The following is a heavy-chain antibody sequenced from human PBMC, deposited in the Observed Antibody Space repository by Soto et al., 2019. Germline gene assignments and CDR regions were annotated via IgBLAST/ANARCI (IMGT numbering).Heavy chain of an antibody. CDR2: IYHSGST. Sequence: SETLSLTCAVSSGSISSSNWWSWVRQPPGKGLEWIGEIYHSGSTNYNPSLKSRVTISVDKSKNQFSLKLSSVTAADTAVYYCAREPYCSGGGCYSTVYFDYWGQGTLVTVSS. CDR1: SGSISSSNW. V-gene: IGHV4-4*02. CDR3: AREPYCSGGGCYSTVYFDY. J-gene: IGHJ4*02. D-gene: IGHD2-15*01.